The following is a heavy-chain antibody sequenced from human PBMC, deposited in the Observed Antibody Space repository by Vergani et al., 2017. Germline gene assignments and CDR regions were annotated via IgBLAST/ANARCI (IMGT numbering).Heavy chain of an antibody. V-gene: IGHV7-4-1*02. CDR3: ASDSGYYDSSGYNPLDFDY. CDR2: INTKTGNP. Sequence: QVQLVQSGSELKKPGASVKVSCKTSGYTFTSYAMNWVRQAPGQGLEWMGWINTKTGNPTYAQGFTGRFVFSLDTPVRTAYLQISSLKAEDTAVYYCASDSGYYDSSGYNPLDFDYWGQGILVTVSS. J-gene: IGHJ4*02. CDR1: GYTFTSYA. D-gene: IGHD3-22*01.